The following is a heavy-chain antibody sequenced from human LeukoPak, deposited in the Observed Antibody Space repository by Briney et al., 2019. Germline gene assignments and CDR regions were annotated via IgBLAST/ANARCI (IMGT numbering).Heavy chain of an antibody. Sequence: GGSLRLSCAASGFTFSDYAMGWVRQAPGKGLEWASGISGTARSAYYTDSVKGRFTVSRENSKKTLYLQMSSLRAEDTAVYYIVKDVLRLNYGYFDLWGRGTLVTVSS. CDR1: GFTFSDYA. D-gene: IGHD3-3*01. V-gene: IGHV3-23*01. CDR2: ISGTARSA. CDR3: VKDVLRLNYGYFDL. J-gene: IGHJ2*01.